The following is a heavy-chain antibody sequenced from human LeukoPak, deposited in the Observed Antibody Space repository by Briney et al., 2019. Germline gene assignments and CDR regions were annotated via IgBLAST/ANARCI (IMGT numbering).Heavy chain of an antibody. CDR3: TRDETYTSDWQSNHYFYYMDV. CDR1: DYSISNGYS. J-gene: IGHJ6*03. V-gene: IGHV4-38-2*02. Sequence: SETLSLTCSVSDYSISNGYSWGWIRQPPGKGLEWIGSLYHSGSTYYNPSLKSRVTISVDTSKNQFSLRLRSVTAADTAVYYCTRDETYTSDWQSNHYFYYMDVWGKGTTVTVSS. CDR2: LYHSGST. D-gene: IGHD6-19*01.